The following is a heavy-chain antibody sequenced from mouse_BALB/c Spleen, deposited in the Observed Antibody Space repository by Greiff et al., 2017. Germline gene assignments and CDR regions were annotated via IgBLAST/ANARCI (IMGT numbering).Heavy chain of an antibody. J-gene: IGHJ3*01. CDR1: GYNFTSYW. CDR2: IYPGSGST. D-gene: IGHD2-3*01. CDR3: ARSDGYYPWFAY. Sequence: QVQLQQSGAELVKPGTSVKLSCKASGYNFTSYWINWVKLRPGQGLEWIGDIYPGSGSTNYNEKFKSKATLTVDTSSSTAYMQLSSLASEDSALYYCARSDGYYPWFAYWGQGTLVTVSA. V-gene: IGHV1-55*01.